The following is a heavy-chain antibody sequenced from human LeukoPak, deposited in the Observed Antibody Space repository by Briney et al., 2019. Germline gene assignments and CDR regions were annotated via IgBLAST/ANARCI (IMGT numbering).Heavy chain of an antibody. CDR2: INPNSGVT. CDR3: GKDLEQHIPLED. Sequence: EASVKVSCKASGYTFTGYYMEWVRQAPGQGLEWMGWINPNSGVTKYAEKFQGRVTMTRDTSISTVYMDLMRLRSDDTAVYYCGKDLEQHIPLEDWGQGTLVTVSS. CDR1: GYTFTGYY. V-gene: IGHV1-2*02. D-gene: IGHD1/OR15-1a*01. J-gene: IGHJ4*02.